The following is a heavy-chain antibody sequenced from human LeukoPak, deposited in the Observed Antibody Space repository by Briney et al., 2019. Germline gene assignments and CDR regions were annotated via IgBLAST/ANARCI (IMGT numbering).Heavy chain of an antibody. D-gene: IGHD3-10*01. J-gene: IGHJ3*02. Sequence: SETLSLTCAVYGGSFSGYYWSWIRQPPAKGLEWIGEINHSGSTNYNPSLKSRATISVDTSKNQFSLKLTSVTAADTAVYYCARHRKRNWFVGAKKDAFDIWGQGTMVTVSS. CDR3: ARHRKRNWFVGAKKDAFDI. CDR1: GGSFSGYY. CDR2: INHSGST. V-gene: IGHV4-34*01.